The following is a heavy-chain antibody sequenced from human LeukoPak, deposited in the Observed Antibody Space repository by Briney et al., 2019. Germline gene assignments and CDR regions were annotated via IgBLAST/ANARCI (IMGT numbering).Heavy chain of an antibody. CDR1: GGSFSGYY. D-gene: IGHD4-17*01. V-gene: IGHV4-34*01. J-gene: IGHJ3*02. CDR3: ARGLPTVDI. Sequence: SETLSLTCAVYGGSFSGYYWSWIRQPPGKGLEWIGEINHSGSTNYNPSLKSRATISVDTSKNQFSLKLSSVTAADTAVYYCARGLPTVDIWGQGTMVTVSS. CDR2: INHSGST.